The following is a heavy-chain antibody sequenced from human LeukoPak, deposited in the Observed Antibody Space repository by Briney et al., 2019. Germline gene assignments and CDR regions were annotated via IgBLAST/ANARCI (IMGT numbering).Heavy chain of an antibody. V-gene: IGHV3-21*01. CDR1: GFTFSSYS. Sequence: GGSLRLSCAASGFTFSSYSMNWVRQAPGKGLEWVSSISSSSSYIYYADSVKGRFTISRDNAKNSLYLQMNSLRAEDTAVYYCARDEYCGGDCYQYNWFDPWGQGTLVAVSS. D-gene: IGHD2-21*02. J-gene: IGHJ5*02. CDR2: ISSSSSYI. CDR3: ARDEYCGGDCYQYNWFDP.